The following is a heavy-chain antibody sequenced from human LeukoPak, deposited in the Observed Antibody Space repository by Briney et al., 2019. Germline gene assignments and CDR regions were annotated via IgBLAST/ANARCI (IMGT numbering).Heavy chain of an antibody. Sequence: GGSLRLSCSASRFTFSSFAMHWVRQAPGKGLEYVSAISSNGGGTYYADSVKGRFTISRDNSKNTLYLQISSLRAEDTAVYYCVKGTAYTVDYLDYWGQGTLVTVSS. D-gene: IGHD2-2*01. J-gene: IGHJ4*02. CDR2: ISSNGGGT. V-gene: IGHV3-64D*06. CDR1: RFTFSSFA. CDR3: VKGTAYTVDYLDY.